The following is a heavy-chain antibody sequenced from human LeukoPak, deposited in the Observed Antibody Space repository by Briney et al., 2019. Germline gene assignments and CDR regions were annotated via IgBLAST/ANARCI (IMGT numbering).Heavy chain of an antibody. Sequence: PGGSLRLSCAASGFSFSVYAMNWVRQAPGKGLEWVSVISGSGDSTFYADSVKGRFTISRDNSKNTLYLQMNSLRAEDTAVYYCAKRYCTSISCYREIDSWGQGTLVTVSP. CDR2: ISGSGDST. D-gene: IGHD2-2*02. CDR3: AKRYCTSISCYREIDS. J-gene: IGHJ4*02. V-gene: IGHV3-23*01. CDR1: GFSFSVYA.